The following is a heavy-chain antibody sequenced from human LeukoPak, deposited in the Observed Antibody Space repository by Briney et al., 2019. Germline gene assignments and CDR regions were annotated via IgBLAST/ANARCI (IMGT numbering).Heavy chain of an antibody. J-gene: IGHJ4*02. V-gene: IGHV1-69*13. CDR3: ARSITMVRGVIIRGGHYFDY. Sequence: GASVKVSCKASGGTFSSYAISWVRQAPGQGLEWMGGIIPIFGTANYAQKFQGRVTITADESTSTAYMELSSLRSEDTAVYYCARSITMVRGVIIRGGHYFDYWGQGTLVTVSS. CDR2: IIPIFGTA. CDR1: GGTFSSYA. D-gene: IGHD3-10*01.